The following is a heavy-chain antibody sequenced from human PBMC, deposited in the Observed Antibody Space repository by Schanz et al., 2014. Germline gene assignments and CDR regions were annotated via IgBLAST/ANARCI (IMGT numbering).Heavy chain of an antibody. CDR3: AREWSSFDY. Sequence: QVQLQESGPGLVKPSETLSLTCTVSGGSVSTYKWGWIRQPPGKGLEYIGLISYGGLSDYNPSLKSRVTISLDTAKNQFSLNLNSVTAADTAVYYCAREWSSFDYWGQGALVSVSS. CDR1: GGSVSTYK. D-gene: IGHD3-10*01. V-gene: IGHV4-59*02. CDR2: ISYGGLS. J-gene: IGHJ4*02.